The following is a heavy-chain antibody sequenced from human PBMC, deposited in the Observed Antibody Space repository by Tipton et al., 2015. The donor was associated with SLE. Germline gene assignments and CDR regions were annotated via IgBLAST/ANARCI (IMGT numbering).Heavy chain of an antibody. Sequence: TLSLTCTVSGGSISSYYWSWIRQPPGKGLEWIGYIYYSGSTNYNPSHKSRVTISVDTSKNQFSLKLSSVTAADTAVYYCARSKDPRSSDAFDIWGQGTMVTVSS. J-gene: IGHJ3*02. V-gene: IGHV4-59*07. CDR1: GGSISSYY. CDR2: IYYSGST. CDR3: ARSKDPRSSDAFDI.